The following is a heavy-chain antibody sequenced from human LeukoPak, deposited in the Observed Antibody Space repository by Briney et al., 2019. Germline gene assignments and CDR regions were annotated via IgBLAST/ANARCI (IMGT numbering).Heavy chain of an antibody. V-gene: IGHV4-59*11. J-gene: IGHJ6*02. CDR3: ARSLSTGPSAAGDAFYFYYGLDV. Sequence: RSETLSLTCNVSGGSLSSHYWSWIRQPPGKGLEWIAYIYYRGSTNYNPSLTSRVTISVDASKNQFSLKLTSVTAADTAVYYCARSLSTGPSAAGDAFYFYYGLDVWGQGTTVTVSS. CDR2: IYYRGST. D-gene: IGHD6-13*01. CDR1: GGSLSSHY.